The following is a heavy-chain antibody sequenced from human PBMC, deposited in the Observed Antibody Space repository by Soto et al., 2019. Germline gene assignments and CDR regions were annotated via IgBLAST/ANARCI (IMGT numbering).Heavy chain of an antibody. V-gene: IGHV3-74*01. CDR1: GFTFSNHW. J-gene: IGHJ6*02. D-gene: IGHD2-2*01. CDR3: ARTIVVVPPARNGLDV. CDR2: INGDGSST. Sequence: GGSLRLSCAASGFTFSNHWMHWVRQTPGKGLVWVSRINGDGSSTNYADSVKGRFTISRDNAKNTLYLQMNSLRAEDTAVYYCARTIVVVPPARNGLDVWGQGTTVTVSS.